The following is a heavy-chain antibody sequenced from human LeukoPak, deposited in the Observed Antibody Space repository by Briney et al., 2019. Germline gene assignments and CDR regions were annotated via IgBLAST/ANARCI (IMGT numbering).Heavy chain of an antibody. CDR2: FIPVFGTA. D-gene: IGHD2-15*01. CDR3: ARDRVVGLGIDNAFDI. Sequence: SVKVSCKASVATFCSYAISWVRQAPGQQLEWMGGFIPVFGTANYAQKFQGRVTITADESTSTAYMELSSLRSEDTAVYYCARDRVVGLGIDNAFDIWGHGTMVTVSS. J-gene: IGHJ3*02. V-gene: IGHV1-69*01. CDR1: VATFCSYA.